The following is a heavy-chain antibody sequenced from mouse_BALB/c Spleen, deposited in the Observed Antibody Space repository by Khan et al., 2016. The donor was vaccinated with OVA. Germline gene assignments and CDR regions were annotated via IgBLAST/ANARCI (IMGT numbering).Heavy chain of an antibody. CDR1: GYSFTGYY. V-gene: IGHV1-26*01. D-gene: IGHD2-14*01. J-gene: IGHJ3*01. CDR3: ARGYDFFAY. Sequence: IQLVQSGPDLVKPAASVKISCKASGYSFTGYYMNWVKQTHGKSLECIGRVNPNNGGPSYNQKFKGKAIFTVDKSSSTAYMELRSLTSEDAAVDYCARGYDFFAYWGQGTLVTVSA. CDR2: VNPNNGGP.